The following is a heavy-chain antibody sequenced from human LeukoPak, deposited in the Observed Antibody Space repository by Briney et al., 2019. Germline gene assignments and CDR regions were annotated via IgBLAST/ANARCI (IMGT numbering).Heavy chain of an antibody. J-gene: IGHJ4*02. CDR2: IRYDGNTK. CDR1: GFTFNSYT. CDR3: AKVRFCSGATCYPDDY. D-gene: IGHD2-15*01. V-gene: IGHV3-30*02. Sequence: GGSLRLSCAASGFTFNSYTMTWVRQAPGKGLEWVAFIRYDGNTKYYADSVKGRFTISRDNSKNTLYLQMNSLRPEDTAVYYCAKVRFCSGATCYPDDYWGQGTLVTVSS.